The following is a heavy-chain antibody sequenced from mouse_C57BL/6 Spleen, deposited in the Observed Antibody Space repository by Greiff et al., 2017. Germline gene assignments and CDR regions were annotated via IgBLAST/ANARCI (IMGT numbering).Heavy chain of an antibody. D-gene: IGHD2-5*01. CDR1: GFNIKDYY. V-gene: IGHV14-1*01. J-gene: IGHJ2*01. CDR3: TTGLYYSNWDFDY. CDR2: IDPEDGDT. Sequence: VQLQQSGAELVRPGASVKLSCTASGFNIKDYYMHWVKQRPEQGLEWIGRIDPEDGDTEYAPKFQGKATMTADTSSNTAYLQLSSLTSEDTAVYYCTTGLYYSNWDFDYWGKGTTLTVSS.